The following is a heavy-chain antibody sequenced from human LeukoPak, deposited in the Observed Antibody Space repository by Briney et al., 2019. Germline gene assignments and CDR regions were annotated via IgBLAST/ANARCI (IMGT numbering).Heavy chain of an antibody. V-gene: IGHV3-11*04. CDR2: ISSTGATI. J-gene: IGHJ4*02. D-gene: IGHD3-10*01. CDR3: ARIYYYGSGSGEY. CDR1: GFTFRDYY. Sequence: GGSLRLSCAASGFTFRDYYFSWIRQAPGKGLEWISHISSTGATIIYADSAKGRFTISRDDTKNSLYLQMNSLRAEDTAVYYCARIYYYGSGSGEYWGQGTLVTVSS.